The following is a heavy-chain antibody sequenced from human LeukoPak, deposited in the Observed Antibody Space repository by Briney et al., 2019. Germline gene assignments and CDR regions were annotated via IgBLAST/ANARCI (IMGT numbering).Heavy chain of an antibody. J-gene: IGHJ4*02. CDR2: IYSGGNS. V-gene: IGHV3-66*01. CDR1: GFTVSSYY. Sequence: GGPFRLSCAASGFTVSSYYMSWARQAPGKGPEWVSLIYSGGNSYYADSSMGRFTIIRDNSKNILYLQKNSLRDEDTAVYYCARDGMDGGWDFDYWGQSTQLNGSS. D-gene: IGHD6-19*01. CDR3: ARDGMDGGWDFDY.